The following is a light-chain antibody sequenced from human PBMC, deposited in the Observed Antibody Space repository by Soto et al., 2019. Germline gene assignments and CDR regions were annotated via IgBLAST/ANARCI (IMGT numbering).Light chain of an antibody. CDR1: QSIDNW. V-gene: IGKV1-5*03. CDR3: QQYNDYLWT. CDR2: KAS. Sequence: DIQMTQSPSTLSASVGDRVTITCRASQSIDNWLAWYQQKPGKAPELPIYKASSLESGVPSRFSGSGSGTEFTLTISSLQPDDFATYYCQQYNDYLWTFGQGTKVEIK. J-gene: IGKJ1*01.